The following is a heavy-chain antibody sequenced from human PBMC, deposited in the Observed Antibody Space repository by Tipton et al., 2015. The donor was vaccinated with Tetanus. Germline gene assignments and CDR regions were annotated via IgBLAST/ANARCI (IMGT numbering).Heavy chain of an antibody. D-gene: IGHD5-12*01. CDR2: ISPIFGTT. CDR3: ARANNDYPKKGPFDY. Sequence: QLVQSGAEVKRPGSSVEVSCRTSGGTFTTSAITWVRQAPGQGLDWMGGISPIFGTTKYAQKFQGRLTITADKSTNTASMELRSLNADDTAVYYCARANNDYPKKGPFDYWGQGARVLVAS. V-gene: IGHV1-69*06. J-gene: IGHJ4*02. CDR1: GGTFTTSA.